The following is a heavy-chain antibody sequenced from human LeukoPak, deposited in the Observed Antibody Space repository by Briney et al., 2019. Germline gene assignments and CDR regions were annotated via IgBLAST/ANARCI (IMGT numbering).Heavy chain of an antibody. J-gene: IGHJ6*03. CDR1: GGSISSYY. Sequence: SETLSLTCTVSGGSISSYYWSWIRQPPGKGLEWIGYIYYSGSTNYNPSLKSRVTISVDTSKNQFSLKLSSVTAIDTAVYYCARFSIGSGSYFVGYYYYMDVWGKGTTVTISS. CDR3: ARFSIGSGSYFVGYYYYMDV. D-gene: IGHD3-10*01. CDR2: IYYSGST. V-gene: IGHV4-59*08.